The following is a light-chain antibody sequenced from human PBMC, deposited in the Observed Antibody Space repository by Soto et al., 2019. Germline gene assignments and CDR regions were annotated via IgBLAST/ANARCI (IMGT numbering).Light chain of an antibody. CDR3: QQYNNWPPIT. Sequence: IGLTQSPGTLSLSPGERATLSCRASQSVSSNLAWYQQKPGQAPRLLIYGASTRATGIPARFSGSGSGTEFTLTISSLQSEDFAVYYCQQYNNWPPITFGQGTRPEIK. J-gene: IGKJ5*01. CDR2: GAS. CDR1: QSVSSN. V-gene: IGKV3-15*01.